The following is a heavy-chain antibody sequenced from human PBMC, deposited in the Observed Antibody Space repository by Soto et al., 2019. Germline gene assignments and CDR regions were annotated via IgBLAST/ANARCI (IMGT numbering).Heavy chain of an antibody. Sequence: SGPTLVNPTQTLTLTCTLSGISLSTSGVGLGWIRQPPGKALEWLALVYWNDDKHYSPSLKSRLTITNDTSKNQAILTMTNMEAVDTATYYCARGLATLPVFAFDIWGQGTVVTVSS. CDR1: GISLSTSGVG. CDR2: VYWNDDK. CDR3: ARGLATLPVFAFDI. J-gene: IGHJ3*02. V-gene: IGHV2-5*01.